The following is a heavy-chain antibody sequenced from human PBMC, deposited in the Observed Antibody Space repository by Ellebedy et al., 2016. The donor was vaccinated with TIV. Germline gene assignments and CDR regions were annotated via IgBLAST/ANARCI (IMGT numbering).Heavy chain of an antibody. CDR3: ARAVRGVMKENRRLRYYFDY. CDR1: GYIFVTYD. D-gene: IGHD3-10*01. J-gene: IGHJ4*02. V-gene: IGHV1-8*03. CDR2: MNPDSGDT. Sequence: AASVKVSCKASGYIFVTYDIIWVRRATGHGLEWLGRMNPDSGDTGYAQKFQGRVTITRNTSINTVYMEMSGLRSEDTAVYYCARAVRGVMKENRRLRYYFDYWGQGTLVTVSS.